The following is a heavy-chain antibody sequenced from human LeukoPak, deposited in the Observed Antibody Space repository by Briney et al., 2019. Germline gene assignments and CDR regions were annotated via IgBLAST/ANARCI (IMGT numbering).Heavy chain of an antibody. Sequence: LRASVKVSCKASGYTFTSYGISWVRQAPGQGLEWMGWINTNTGNPTYAQGFTGRFVFSLDTSVSTAYPQISSLKAEDTAVYYCARWDYDSSGYALYYFDYWGQGTLVTVSS. J-gene: IGHJ4*02. V-gene: IGHV7-4-1*02. CDR3: ARWDYDSSGYALYYFDY. CDR1: GYTFTSYG. CDR2: INTNTGNP. D-gene: IGHD3-22*01.